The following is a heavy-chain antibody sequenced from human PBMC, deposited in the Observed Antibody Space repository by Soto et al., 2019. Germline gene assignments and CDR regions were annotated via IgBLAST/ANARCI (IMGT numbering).Heavy chain of an antibody. CDR2: IIPIFGTT. CDR3: ARGQRAGGSYSAFDI. D-gene: IGHD1-26*01. V-gene: IGHV1-69*06. CDR1: GGTFSSFA. J-gene: IGHJ3*02. Sequence: SVKVSCKASGGTFSSFAISWVRQAPGQGLEWMGGIIPIFGTTNYAQKFQGRVTITADKSTSTAYMELSSLRSEDTAVYYCARGQRAGGSYSAFDIWGQGTMVTVSS.